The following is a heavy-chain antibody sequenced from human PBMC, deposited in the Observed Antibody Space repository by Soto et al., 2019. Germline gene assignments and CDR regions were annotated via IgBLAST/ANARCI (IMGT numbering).Heavy chain of an antibody. V-gene: IGHV3-15*01. D-gene: IGHD3-3*01. CDR1: GFTFSNAW. J-gene: IGHJ3*02. Sequence: GSLRLSCAASGFTFSNAWMSWVRQAPGKGLEWVGRIKSKTDGGTTDYAAPVKGRFTISRDDSKNTLYLQMNSLKTEDTAVYYCTTPYDFWSGYYDAFDIWGQGTMVTVSS. CDR2: IKSKTDGGTT. CDR3: TTPYDFWSGYYDAFDI.